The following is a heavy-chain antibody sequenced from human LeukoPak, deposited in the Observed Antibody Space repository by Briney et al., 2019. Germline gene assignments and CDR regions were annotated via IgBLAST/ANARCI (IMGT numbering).Heavy chain of an antibody. CDR3: ARARGNTYGYFEY. D-gene: IGHD5-18*01. Sequence: GGSLRLSCAASGLTLSGYWMHWVRQAPGKGLVWVSRINGDASSTIYADSVKGRFTISGDNAKSTLYLQMNSLRVEDTAVYYCARARGNTYGYFEYWGQGTLVTVSS. J-gene: IGHJ4*02. CDR2: INGDASST. CDR1: GLTLSGYW. V-gene: IGHV3-74*01.